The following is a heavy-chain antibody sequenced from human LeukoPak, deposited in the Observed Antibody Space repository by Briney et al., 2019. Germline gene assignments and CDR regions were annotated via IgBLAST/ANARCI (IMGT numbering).Heavy chain of an antibody. D-gene: IGHD4-11*01. CDR2: ISDPHSGSET. Sequence: GGSLRLSCLASGFIYSSYTMKWVRQALGQGLEWVSTISDPHSGSETHYADSVKGRYTISRDDFQNTVYLQMDSLRAEDTAIYYRTTRLQRHMDYWGQGTQVTVSS. CDR1: GFIYSSYT. CDR3: TTRLQRHMDY. J-gene: IGHJ4*02. V-gene: IGHV3-23*01.